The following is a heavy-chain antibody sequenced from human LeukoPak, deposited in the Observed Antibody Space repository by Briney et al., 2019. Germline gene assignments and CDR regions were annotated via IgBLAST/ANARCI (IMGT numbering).Heavy chain of an antibody. D-gene: IGHD3-10*01. CDR3: ARLGYYGSGSYEA. CDR2: INHSGST. CDR1: GGSFSGYY. Sequence: ETSETLSLTCAVYGGSFSGYYWSWIRQPPGKGLEWIGEINHSGSTNYNPSLKSRVTISVDTSKNQFSLKLSSVTAADTAVYYCARLGYYGSGSYEAWGQGTLVTVSS. J-gene: IGHJ4*02. V-gene: IGHV4-34*01.